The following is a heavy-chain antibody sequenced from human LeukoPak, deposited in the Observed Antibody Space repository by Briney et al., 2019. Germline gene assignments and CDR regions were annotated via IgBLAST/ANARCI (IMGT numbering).Heavy chain of an antibody. J-gene: IGHJ4*02. CDR3: AKDRMNVVGTYYFDY. Sequence: GGSLRLSCAASGFTFSRYAMSGVRAAPGKGLECVSAISGSGGSTYYADSVKGRFTISRDNSKNTLYLQMNSLGAEDTAVYYCAKDRMNVVGTYYFDYWGQGTLVTASS. CDR1: GFTFSRYA. V-gene: IGHV3-23*01. D-gene: IGHD1-26*01. CDR2: ISGSGGST.